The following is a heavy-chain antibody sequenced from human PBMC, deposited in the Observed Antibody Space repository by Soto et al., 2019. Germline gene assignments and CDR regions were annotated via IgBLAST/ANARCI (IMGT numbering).Heavy chain of an antibody. J-gene: IGHJ6*02. CDR3: EQSTPEYGMDV. CDR1: GFSLTTRGMG. Sequence: SGPTLVNPTETLTLTCTFSGFSLTTRGMGVAWIRQPPGRALEWLALIYWNDDPRYSPSLKSRLTITKDTTKNQVVLTMTNMDPVDTATYYCEQSTPEYGMDVWGQGTMVTVSS. V-gene: IGHV2-5*01. CDR2: IYWNDDP.